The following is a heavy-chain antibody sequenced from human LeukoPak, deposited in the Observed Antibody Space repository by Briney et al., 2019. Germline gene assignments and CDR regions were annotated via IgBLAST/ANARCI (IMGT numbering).Heavy chain of an antibody. CDR1: GGSISSYY. Sequence: SETLSLTCTVSGGSISSYYWSWIRQPTGKGLEWIGYIYYSGSTNYNPSLKSRVTISVDTSKNQFSLKLSSVTAADTAVYYCARDTEDYYGMNVWGQGTTVTVSS. D-gene: IGHD4-11*01. V-gene: IGHV4-59*01. CDR2: IYYSGST. CDR3: ARDTEDYYGMNV. J-gene: IGHJ6*02.